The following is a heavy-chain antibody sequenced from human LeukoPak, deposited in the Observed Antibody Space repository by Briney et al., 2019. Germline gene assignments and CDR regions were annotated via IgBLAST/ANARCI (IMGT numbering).Heavy chain of an antibody. CDR2: IYHSGST. D-gene: IGHD2-2*01. CDR1: GYSISSGYY. J-gene: IGHJ4*02. CDR3: ARDRIPSGYQLPSYFDY. V-gene: IGHV4-38-2*02. Sequence: SETLSLTCTVSGYSISSGYYWGWIRQPPGKGLEWIGSIYHSGSTYYNPSLKSRVTLSVDMSKNQFSLKLSSVTAADTAVYYCARDRIPSGYQLPSYFDYWGQGTLVTVSS.